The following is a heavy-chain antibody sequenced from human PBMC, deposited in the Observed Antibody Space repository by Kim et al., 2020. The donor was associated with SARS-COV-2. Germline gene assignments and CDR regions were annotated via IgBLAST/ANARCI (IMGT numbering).Heavy chain of an antibody. J-gene: IGHJ4*02. CDR3: ARAGDDYGYSY. D-gene: IGHD4-17*01. V-gene: IGHV4-34*01. Sequence: NYHPSLKGRVTISVDTSKNQFSLKLSAVTAADTAVYYCARAGDDYGYSYWGQGTLVTVSS.